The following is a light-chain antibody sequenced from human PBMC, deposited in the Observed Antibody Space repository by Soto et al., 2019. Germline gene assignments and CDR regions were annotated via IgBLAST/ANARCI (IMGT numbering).Light chain of an antibody. CDR3: QHRSGWPPWT. CDR1: QSVSTY. J-gene: IGKJ1*01. Sequence: EIVLTQSPATLSLSPGERATLSCRASQSVSTYLAWYQQKPGQAPRLLIYDVSDRATGIPARFSGSGSGTNVTLPISGLEPEDFAVYYCQHRSGWPPWTFGQGTKVQI. V-gene: IGKV3-11*01. CDR2: DVS.